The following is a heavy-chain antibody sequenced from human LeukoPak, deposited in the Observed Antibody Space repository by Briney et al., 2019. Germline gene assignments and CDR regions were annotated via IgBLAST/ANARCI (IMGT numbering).Heavy chain of an antibody. CDR3: ARFSAGTGDY. CDR1: GYSFTSYW. V-gene: IGHV5-51*01. D-gene: IGHD6-13*01. J-gene: IGHJ4*02. CDR2: IYPGDSDT. Sequence: GESLKISCKGSGYSFTSYWIGWVRQMPGKGLGWMGIIYPGDSDTRYSPSFQGQVTISADKSISTAYVQGSRLKASDTVMYYCARFSAGTGDYWGQGTLVTVSS.